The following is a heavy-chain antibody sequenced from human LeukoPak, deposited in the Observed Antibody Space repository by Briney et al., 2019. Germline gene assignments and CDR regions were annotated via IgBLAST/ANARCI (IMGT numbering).Heavy chain of an antibody. CDR3: ARGGGTIKGYFDL. Sequence: SETLSLTCAVSGCSISGGYYWGWIRQPPGKGLEWIGSIFHSGTTYYNPSLKSRVTISVDTSKNQFSLKLSSVTAADTAVYYCARGGGTIKGYFDLWGRGTLVTVSS. CDR2: IFHSGTT. D-gene: IGHD1-1*01. CDR1: GCSISGGYY. J-gene: IGHJ2*01. V-gene: IGHV4-38-2*01.